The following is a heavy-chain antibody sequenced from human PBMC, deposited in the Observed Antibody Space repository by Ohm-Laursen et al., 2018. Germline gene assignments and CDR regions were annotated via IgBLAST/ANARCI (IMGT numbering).Heavy chain of an antibody. D-gene: IGHD3-16*02. CDR3: TTERTLYDYVWGSYRSLYGMDV. CDR1: GLSFTHAW. V-gene: IGHV3-15*07. Sequence: SLRLSCAASGLSFTHAWMNWVRQTPGKGLEWVGRVKSKSDGGTIDYAAPVKGRFTISRDDSKNTLYLQMNSLKTEDTAVYYCTTERTLYDYVWGSYRSLYGMDVWGQGTTVTVSS. J-gene: IGHJ6*02. CDR2: VKSKSDGGTI.